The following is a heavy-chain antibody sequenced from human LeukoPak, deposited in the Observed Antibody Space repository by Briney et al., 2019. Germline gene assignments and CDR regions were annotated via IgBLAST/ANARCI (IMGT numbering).Heavy chain of an antibody. CDR3: ARGTMTTVTYYFDY. CDR2: INHSGST. CDR1: GGSFSGYY. D-gene: IGHD4-17*01. J-gene: IGHJ4*02. Sequence: RSSETLSLTCAVYGGSFSGYYWSWIRQPPGKGLEWIGEINHSGSTNHNPSLKSRVTISVDTSKNQFSLKLSSVTAADTAVYYCARGTMTTVTYYFDYWGQGTLVTVSS. V-gene: IGHV4-34*01.